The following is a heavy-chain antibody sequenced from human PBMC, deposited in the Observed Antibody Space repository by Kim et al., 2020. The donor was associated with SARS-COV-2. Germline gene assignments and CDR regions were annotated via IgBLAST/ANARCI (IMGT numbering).Heavy chain of an antibody. V-gene: IGHV3-43*02. CDR3: ARKAGYYDYVWGSYSDYGMDV. J-gene: IGHJ6*02. CDR2: ISGDGGST. Sequence: GGSLRLSCAASGFTFDDYAMHWVRQAPGKGLEWVSLISGDGGSTYYADSVKGRFTISRDNSKNSLYLQMNSLRNEDTALYYCARKAGYYDYVWGSYSDYGMDVWGQGTTVTVSS. CDR1: GFTFDDYA. D-gene: IGHD3-16*01.